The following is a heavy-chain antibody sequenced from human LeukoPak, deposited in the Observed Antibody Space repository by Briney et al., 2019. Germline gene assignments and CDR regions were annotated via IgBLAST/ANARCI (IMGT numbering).Heavy chain of an antibody. CDR1: GYTFTAYY. CDR2: INLNSGGT. V-gene: IGHV1-2*02. Sequence: ASVTVSCKASGYTFTAYYMHWVRQAPGQGLEWMGWINLNSGGTNSAQKFQGRVTMTRDTSISAAYMELSRLGSDDTAVYYRARVAGGDWYYFDFWGQGTLVTVSS. J-gene: IGHJ4*02. CDR3: ARVAGGDWYYFDF. D-gene: IGHD2-21*02.